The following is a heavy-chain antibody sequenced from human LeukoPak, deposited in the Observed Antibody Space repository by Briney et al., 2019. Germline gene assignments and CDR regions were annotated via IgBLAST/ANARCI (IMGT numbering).Heavy chain of an antibody. CDR1: GDSIGSYY. CDR2: IFYSGST. D-gene: IGHD6-19*01. Sequence: NPSETLSLTCTVSGDSIGSYYWSWIRQPPGKGREGVGYIFYSGSTNYNPSLKSRVSISVDTSRNQFSLKLSSVTAADTAVYYCARHGPAGYSSGEDWYFDLWGRGTLVTVSS. V-gene: IGHV4-59*08. CDR3: ARHGPAGYSSGEDWYFDL. J-gene: IGHJ2*01.